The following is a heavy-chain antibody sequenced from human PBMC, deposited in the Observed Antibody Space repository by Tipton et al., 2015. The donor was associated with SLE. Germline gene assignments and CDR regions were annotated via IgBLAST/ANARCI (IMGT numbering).Heavy chain of an antibody. D-gene: IGHD6-6*01. CDR3: AKALRAGRPDY. V-gene: IGHV3-33*06. J-gene: IGHJ4*02. CDR1: GFTFSAYG. Sequence: RSLRLSCAASGFTFSAYGMHWVRQAPGKGLEWVAVIWYDGSNKYYAESVKGRFTISRDNSKNTLFLQMNSLRADDTAVYYCAKALRAGRPDYWGQGTLVTVSS. CDR2: IWYDGSNK.